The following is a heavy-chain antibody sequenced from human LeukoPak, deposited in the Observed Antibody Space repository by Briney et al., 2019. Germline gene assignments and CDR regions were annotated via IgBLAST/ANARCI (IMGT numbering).Heavy chain of an antibody. V-gene: IGHV3-9*01. CDR3: AKDDGSGSSDY. D-gene: IGHD3-10*01. CDR2: ISWNSGSI. J-gene: IGHJ4*02. CDR1: GFTFDDYA. Sequence: GRSLRLSCAASGFTFDDYAMHWVRQAPGKGLEWVSGISWNSGSIGYADSVMGRFTISRDNAKNSLYLQMNSLRAEDTALYYCAKDDGSGSSDYWGQGTLVTVSS.